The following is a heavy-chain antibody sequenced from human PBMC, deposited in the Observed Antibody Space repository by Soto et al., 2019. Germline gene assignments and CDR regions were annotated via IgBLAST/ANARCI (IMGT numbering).Heavy chain of an antibody. CDR1: GFTFSAHT. CDR3: YARRGGGE. CDR2: ISSESETI. Sequence: EVQLVESGGGLVQPGGSLRLSCAASGFTFSAHTMNWVRQAPGKGLEWISYISSESETIYYADSVKGRFTISRDNAKNPLFRQMNGRGAGATEVYCCYARRGGGEWGQGTLVTVSS. D-gene: IGHD3-16*01. V-gene: IGHV3-48*01. J-gene: IGHJ4*02.